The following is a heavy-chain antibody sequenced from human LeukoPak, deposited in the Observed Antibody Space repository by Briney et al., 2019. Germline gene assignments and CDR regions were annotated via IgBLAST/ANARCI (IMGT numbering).Heavy chain of an antibody. V-gene: IGHV3-33*01. J-gene: IGHJ4*02. CDR2: IWYDGSNK. CDR1: GFTFSYYG. CDR3: ARDSDVVVVAAAVDY. Sequence: PGGSLRLSCAASGFTFSYYGMHWVRQAPGKGPEWVAVIWYDGSNKYYADSVKGRFTISRDNSNNTLYLQMNSLRAEDTAVYYCARDSDVVVVAAAVDYWGQGTLVTVSS. D-gene: IGHD2-15*01.